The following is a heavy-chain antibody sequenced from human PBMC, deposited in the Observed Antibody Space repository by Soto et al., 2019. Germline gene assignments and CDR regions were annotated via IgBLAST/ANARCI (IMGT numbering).Heavy chain of an antibody. Sequence: QLQLQESGPGLVKPSETLSLTCTVSGGSISSSSYYWGWIRQPPGKGLEWIGSIYYSGSTYYNPSLKSRVTISVDTSKNQCSRKLSSVTAADTAVYYCAIPAGSSSYGYRYDITYWGQGTLVTVSS. CDR2: IYYSGST. CDR1: GGSISSSSYY. CDR3: AIPAGSSSYGYRYDITY. V-gene: IGHV4-39*01. D-gene: IGHD5-18*01. J-gene: IGHJ4*02.